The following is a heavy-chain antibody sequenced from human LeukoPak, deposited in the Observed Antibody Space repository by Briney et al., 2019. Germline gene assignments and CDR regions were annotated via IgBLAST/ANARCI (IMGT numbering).Heavy chain of an antibody. J-gene: IGHJ4*02. Sequence: PSETLSLTCTVSGGSISSYYWSWIRQPPGKGMEWIGYIYYSGSTNYNPSLKSRVTISVDTSKNQFSLKLSSVTPADTAVYYCARGRRVDTAMTRLFDYWGQGTLVTVSS. D-gene: IGHD5-18*01. CDR1: GGSISSYY. V-gene: IGHV4-59*01. CDR3: ARGRRVDTAMTRLFDY. CDR2: IYYSGST.